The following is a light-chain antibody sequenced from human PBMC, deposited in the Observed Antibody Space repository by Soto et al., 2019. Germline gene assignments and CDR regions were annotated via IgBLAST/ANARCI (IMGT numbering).Light chain of an antibody. J-gene: IGKJ5*01. CDR1: QNIARY. CDR3: QQSYITPIT. CDR2: AAS. V-gene: IGKV1-39*01. Sequence: DIQMTQSPSSLSASVGDSVTFTCQASQNIARYLNWYQQKPGKAPKLLIYAASSLQSGVPSRFSASGSGTYFTLTISSLQPEDFATYSCQQSYITPITFGQGTRLEIK.